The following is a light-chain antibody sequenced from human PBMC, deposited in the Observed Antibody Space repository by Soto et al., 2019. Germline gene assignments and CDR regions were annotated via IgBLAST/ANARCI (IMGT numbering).Light chain of an antibody. J-gene: IGKJ3*01. CDR3: QQYGSSPFT. CDR2: GAS. V-gene: IGKV3-20*01. CDR1: QSVSSSY. Sequence: EIVLTQSPGTLSLSPGERATLSCRASQSVSSSYLAWYQQKPGQAPRLLIYGASSRATGIPDRFSGSGSGTDFTLTISSLEPEDFAVYYCQQYGSSPFTFGPGTKWISN.